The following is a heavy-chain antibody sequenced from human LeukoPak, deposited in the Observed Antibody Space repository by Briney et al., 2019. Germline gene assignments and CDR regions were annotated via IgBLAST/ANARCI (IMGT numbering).Heavy chain of an antibody. CDR1: GFTFSSYW. Sequence: GGSLRLSCAASGFTFSSYWMHWVRQTPGKGLVWVSRIIIDGSSTSYADSVKGRFTISRDNAKNTLYLQMNSLRAEDTAVYYCARDLATAGKKGFGAFDIWGRGTLVTVSS. V-gene: IGHV3-74*01. CDR3: ARDLATAGKKGFGAFDI. CDR2: IIIDGSST. J-gene: IGHJ2*01. D-gene: IGHD6-13*01.